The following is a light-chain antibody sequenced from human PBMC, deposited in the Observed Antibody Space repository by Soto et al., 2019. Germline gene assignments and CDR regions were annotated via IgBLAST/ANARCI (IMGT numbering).Light chain of an antibody. V-gene: IGKV3-11*01. J-gene: IGKJ5*01. Sequence: VLIQLLAVLSISPGERATLSCRASQSVSTYLGWYQQKPGQAPRLLIYDASNRATGIPARFSGSGSGTDFTLTISSLEPEDFAVYYCQQRSNWITFGQGTRLEIK. CDR3: QQRSNWIT. CDR1: QSVSTY. CDR2: DAS.